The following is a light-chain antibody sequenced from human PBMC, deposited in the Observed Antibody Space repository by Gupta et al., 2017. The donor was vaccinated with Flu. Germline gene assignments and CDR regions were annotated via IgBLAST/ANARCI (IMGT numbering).Light chain of an antibody. CDR1: SSNIGSNT. J-gene: IGLJ3*02. V-gene: IGLV1-44*01. CDR3: AAWDDSLNGWV. Sequence: QSVLTQPPSASGTPGQRFPLSCSGSSSNIGSNTVNWYQQLPGTAPKLLIYSNNQRPSGVPDRFSGSKSGTSASLAISGLQFEDEADYYCAAWDDSLNGWVFGGGTKLTVL. CDR2: SNN.